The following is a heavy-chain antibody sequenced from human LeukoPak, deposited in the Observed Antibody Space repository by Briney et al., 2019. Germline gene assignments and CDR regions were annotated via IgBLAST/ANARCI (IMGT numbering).Heavy chain of an antibody. J-gene: IGHJ4*02. Sequence: GGSLRLSCAASGFTFSSYSMNWVRQAPGKGLEWVSSISSSSSYIYYADSVKGRFTISRDNAKNSLYLQMNSLRAEDTAVYYCAKGVGPWGDSYGYIDYWGQGTLVTVSS. CDR2: ISSSSSYI. CDR1: GFTFSSYS. V-gene: IGHV3-21*01. D-gene: IGHD5-18*01. CDR3: AKGVGPWGDSYGYIDY.